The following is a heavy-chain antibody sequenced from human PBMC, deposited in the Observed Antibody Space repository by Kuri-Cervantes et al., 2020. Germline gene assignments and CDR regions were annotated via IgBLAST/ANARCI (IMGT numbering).Heavy chain of an antibody. D-gene: IGHD1-26*01. CDR3: ARDGSPGAFDI. Sequence: ETLSLTCAASGFTFSSYSMNWVRQAPGKGLEWVSSISSSSTYIYYADSVKGRFTISGDNAKNSLYLQMNSLRAEDTAVYYCARDGSPGAFDIWGQGTMVTVSS. V-gene: IGHV3-21*01. CDR1: GFTFSSYS. J-gene: IGHJ3*02. CDR2: ISSSSTYI.